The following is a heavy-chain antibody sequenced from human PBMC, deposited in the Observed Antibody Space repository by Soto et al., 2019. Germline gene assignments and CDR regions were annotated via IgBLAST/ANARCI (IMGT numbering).Heavy chain of an antibody. CDR1: GFTFTRYS. CDR2: ISSTTNYI. Sequence: GGSLRLSCAASGFTFTRYSMNWVRQAPGKGLEWVSSISSTTNYIYYADSMKGQFTVSRDNAKNSLYLEMNSLSAEDTALYYCARESEDLTSNFDYWGQGTLVTVSS. J-gene: IGHJ4*02. V-gene: IGHV3-21*01. CDR3: ARESEDLTSNFDY.